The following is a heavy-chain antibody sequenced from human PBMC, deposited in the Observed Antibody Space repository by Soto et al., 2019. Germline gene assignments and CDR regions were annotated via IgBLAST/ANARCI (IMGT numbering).Heavy chain of an antibody. CDR1: GFSLSNARMG. CDR3: ARIRSPYSNYYYYYMDV. J-gene: IGHJ6*03. V-gene: IGHV2-26*01. Sequence: QVTLKESGPVLVKPTETLTLTCTVSGFSLSNARMGVSWIRQPPGKALEWLAHIFSNDEKSYSTSLKSRLTISKDTSKSQVVLTMTNMDPVDTASYYCARIRSPYSNYYYYYMDVWGKGTTVTVSS. CDR2: IFSNDEK. D-gene: IGHD4-4*01.